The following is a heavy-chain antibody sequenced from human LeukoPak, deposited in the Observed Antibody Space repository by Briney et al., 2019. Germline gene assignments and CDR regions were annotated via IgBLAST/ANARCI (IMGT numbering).Heavy chain of an antibody. CDR1: GYSFTSYW. Sequence: GESLKISCRGSGYSFTSYWIGWVRQMPGKGLEWMGIIYPGDSDTRYSPSFQGQVTISADKSISTAYLQWSSLKASDTAMYYCARQYSSSWYGYYYYYMDVWGKGTTVTISS. V-gene: IGHV5-51*01. J-gene: IGHJ6*03. CDR2: IYPGDSDT. CDR3: ARQYSSSWYGYYYYYMDV. D-gene: IGHD6-13*01.